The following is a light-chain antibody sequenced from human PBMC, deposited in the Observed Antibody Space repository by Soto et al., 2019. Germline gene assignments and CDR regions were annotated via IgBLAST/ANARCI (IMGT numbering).Light chain of an antibody. J-gene: IGKJ1*01. Sequence: VLTQSQSTLSLSPGVRGDLCSRVSQSVSSNYVAWYQQKPGQAPRLLISGASNRATGTPDRFRGSGLGTDFTPNITRLEREDFAGYYRHQYCSPMWTFGQGTKVDIK. CDR2: GAS. CDR1: QSVSSNY. V-gene: IGKV3-20*01. CDR3: HQYCSPMWT.